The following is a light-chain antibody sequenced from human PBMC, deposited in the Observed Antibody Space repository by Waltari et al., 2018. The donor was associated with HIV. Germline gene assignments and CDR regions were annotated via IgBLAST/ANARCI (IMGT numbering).Light chain of an antibody. CDR2: KDR. Sequence: SYELTQPPSVSVSPGQTATITCSGDALPKPFAYLYQQKPDQAPLLVIYKDRGRPSGIPDRFSGSNSGTTVTLIISGVQAEDEADYYCESADSTGNYWAFGGGTKLTVL. J-gene: IGLJ2*01. CDR1: ALPKPF. V-gene: IGLV3-25*03. CDR3: ESADSTGNYWA.